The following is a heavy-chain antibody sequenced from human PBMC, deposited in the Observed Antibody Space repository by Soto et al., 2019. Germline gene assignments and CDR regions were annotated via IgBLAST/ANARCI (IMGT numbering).Heavy chain of an antibody. CDR3: ARESLYGDYYIPDY. CDR1: GGSISSYY. Sequence: PSETLSLTCTVSGGSISSYYWSWIRQPPGKGLEWIGYIYYSGSTNYNPSLKSRVTISVDTSKNQFSLKLSSVTAEDTAVYYCARESLYGDYYIPDYWGQGTLVTVSS. J-gene: IGHJ4*02. CDR2: IYYSGST. V-gene: IGHV4-59*01. D-gene: IGHD4-17*01.